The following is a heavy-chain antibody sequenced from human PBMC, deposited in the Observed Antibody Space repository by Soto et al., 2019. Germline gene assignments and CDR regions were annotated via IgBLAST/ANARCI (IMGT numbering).Heavy chain of an antibody. CDR2: IIPIFGTA. V-gene: IGHV1-69*13. J-gene: IGHJ4*02. D-gene: IGHD3-22*01. CDR3: ARDYYDSSGYYNYFDY. CDR1: GGTFSSYA. Sequence: SVKVSCKASGGTFSSYAISWVRQAPGQGLEWMGGIIPIFGTANYAQKFQGRVTITADESTSTGYMELSSLRSEDTAVYYCARDYYDSSGYYNYFDYRGQGTLVTVSS.